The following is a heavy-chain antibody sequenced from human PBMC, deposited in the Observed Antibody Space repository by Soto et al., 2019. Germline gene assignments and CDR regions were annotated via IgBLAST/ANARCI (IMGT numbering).Heavy chain of an antibody. Sequence: VESLTISCQVSGYSFTSYCIAWVLQMRGKGLEWMGIIYPGDSDTIYSPSFQGQVTISADKSISTAYLQWSSLKASDTAMYYCARNAGYCSTNRCSQNDYWGQGTMVTVSS. J-gene: IGHJ4*02. D-gene: IGHD2-2*01. CDR2: IYPGDSDT. V-gene: IGHV5-51*01. CDR1: GYSFTSYC. CDR3: ARNAGYCSTNRCSQNDY.